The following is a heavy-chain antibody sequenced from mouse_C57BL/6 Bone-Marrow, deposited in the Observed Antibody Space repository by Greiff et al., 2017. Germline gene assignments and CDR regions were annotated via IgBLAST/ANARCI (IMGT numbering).Heavy chain of an antibody. CDR3: ARGGLRLHYYAMDY. Sequence: EVTVEESGGGLVKPGGSLKLSCAASGFTFSSYALSWVRQTPEKRLEWVATISDGGSYTYYPDNVKGRFTISRDNAKNNLYLQMSHLKSEDTAMYYCARGGLRLHYYAMDYWGQGTSGTVSS. J-gene: IGHJ4*01. CDR2: ISDGGSYT. V-gene: IGHV5-4*03. CDR1: GFTFSSYA. D-gene: IGHD3-2*02.